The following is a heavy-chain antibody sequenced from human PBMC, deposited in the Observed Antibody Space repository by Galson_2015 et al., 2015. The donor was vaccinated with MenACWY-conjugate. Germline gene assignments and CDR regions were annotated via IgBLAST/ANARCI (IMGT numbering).Heavy chain of an antibody. CDR2: IYWDCDN. Sequence: PALVKPTQTLTLTCTFSGFSITTSGVGEGWIRQPPAKALVWLPLIYWDCDNRYSLSLRSRLTITRDTSKNQVVLTMTNMDPVETATYYCSHFYCYNSESYFDYWGQGMLVTVSS. D-gene: IGHD3-10*01. J-gene: IGHJ4*02. V-gene: IGHV2-5*02. CDR1: GFSITTSGVG. CDR3: SHFYCYNSESYFDY.